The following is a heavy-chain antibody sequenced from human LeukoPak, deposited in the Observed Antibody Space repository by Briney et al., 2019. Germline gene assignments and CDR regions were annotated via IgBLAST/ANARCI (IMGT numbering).Heavy chain of an antibody. J-gene: IGHJ4*02. V-gene: IGHV4-59*08. Sequence: SETLSLTCSVSGGSISSYYWVWIRQPPGKGLEWIGYIYYSGSTDYNSSLRSRVTISVDTSKNQFSLKLSSVTAADTAVYYCARHGDTMVRGVSEVDYWGQGTLVTVSS. CDR1: GGSISSYY. D-gene: IGHD3-10*01. CDR3: ARHGDTMVRGVSEVDY. CDR2: IYYSGST.